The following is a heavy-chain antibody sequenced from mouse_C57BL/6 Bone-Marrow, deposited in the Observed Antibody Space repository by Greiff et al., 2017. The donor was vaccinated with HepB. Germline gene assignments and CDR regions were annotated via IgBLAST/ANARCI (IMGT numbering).Heavy chain of an antibody. J-gene: IGHJ4*01. Sequence: QVQLQQSGPELVKPGASVKISCKASGYSFTSYYIHWVKQRPGQGLEWIGWIYPGSGNTKYNEKFKGKATLTADTSSSTAYMQLSSLTSEDSAVYYWAKDYYGSYYAMDYWGQGTSVTVSS. CDR1: GYSFTSYY. CDR3: AKDYYGSYYAMDY. CDR2: IYPGSGNT. D-gene: IGHD1-1*01. V-gene: IGHV1-66*01.